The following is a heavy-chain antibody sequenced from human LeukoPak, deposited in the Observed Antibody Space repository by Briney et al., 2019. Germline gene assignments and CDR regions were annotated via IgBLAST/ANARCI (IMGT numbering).Heavy chain of an antibody. CDR3: ARDLEGLERNFDH. Sequence: APVKVSCKASGYTSTGYYMHWLRQAPGQGLEWMGWINPVSGGSKSAQKFQGRVTMTRDTSISTAYMELRRLRSDDTAVYYCARDLEGLERNFDHWGQGTLVTVSP. J-gene: IGHJ4*02. D-gene: IGHD1-1*01. CDR2: INPVSGGS. CDR1: GYTSTGYY. V-gene: IGHV1-2*02.